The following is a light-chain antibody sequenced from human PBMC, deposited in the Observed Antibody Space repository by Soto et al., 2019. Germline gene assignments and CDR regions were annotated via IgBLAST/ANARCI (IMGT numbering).Light chain of an antibody. Sequence: DIQLIQSPSFLSASVGDRVTITCRASQGISGFLAWYQQKPGKAPKLLIYSTSTLETGVPSRFSGSASGTEFTLTISSLQPEDFATYYCQHLNTYLITFGQGTRLEIK. V-gene: IGKV1-9*01. CDR3: QHLNTYLIT. J-gene: IGKJ5*01. CDR2: STS. CDR1: QGISGF.